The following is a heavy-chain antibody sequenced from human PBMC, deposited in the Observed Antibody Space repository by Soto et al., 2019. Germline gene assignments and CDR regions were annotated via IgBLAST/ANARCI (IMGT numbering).Heavy chain of an antibody. Sequence: PGGSLRLSCAASGFTFSNYAMNWVRQAPEKGLEWVSSISGSGGSTYYTDSVKGRFTISRDNSKNTLYLQMNSLRAGDTAVYYCAFPDDSSGFDYWGQGTLVTV. V-gene: IGHV3-23*01. CDR1: GFTFSNYA. CDR3: AFPDDSSGFDY. J-gene: IGHJ4*02. D-gene: IGHD3-22*01. CDR2: ISGSGGST.